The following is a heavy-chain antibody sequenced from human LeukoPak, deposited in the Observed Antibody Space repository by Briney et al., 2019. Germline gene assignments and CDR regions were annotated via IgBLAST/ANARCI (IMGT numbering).Heavy chain of an antibody. CDR1: GGTFSSYA. CDR2: IIPIFGTA. J-gene: IGHJ5*02. D-gene: IGHD3-9*01. CDR3: ARAARLTYYDILTGSPISNWFDP. V-gene: IGHV1-69*13. Sequence: GASVKVSCKASGGTFSSYAISWVRQAPGQGLEWMGGIIPIFGTANYAQKFQGRVTITADESTSTAYMELRRLRSEDTAVYYCARAARLTYYDILTGSPISNWFDPWGQGTLVTVSS.